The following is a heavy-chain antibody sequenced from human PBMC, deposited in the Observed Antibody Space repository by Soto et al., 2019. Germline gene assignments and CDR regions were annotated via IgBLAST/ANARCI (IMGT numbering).Heavy chain of an antibody. CDR2: NYHSGST. J-gene: IGHJ4*02. V-gene: IGHV4-4*02. CDR3: ARLEGGGGDCYSASN. CDR1: GGSISSSNW. Sequence: QVQLQESGPGLVKPSGTLSLTCAVSGGSISSSNWWCWVRQPPGRGLEWSGGNYHSGSTNYNPSLTSRVTLSVDKSKNQFSRKLSSVTAADTAVYDCARLEGGGGDCYSASNWVQGTLVTAAS. D-gene: IGHD2-21*02.